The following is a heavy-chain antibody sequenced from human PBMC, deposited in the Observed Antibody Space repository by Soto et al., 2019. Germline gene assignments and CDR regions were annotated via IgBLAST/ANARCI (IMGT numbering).Heavy chain of an antibody. J-gene: IGHJ4*02. V-gene: IGHV4-31*03. CDR3: AGGTISWFDY. Sequence: PSETLSLTCTVFGGSISSDGYYWTWIRQHPGKGLEWIGYIYYTGITHYNPSLKSRVTISIDTSNNQFSLTVNSVTAADTAVYYCAGGTISWFDYWGQGTRVTVSS. CDR1: GGSISSDGYY. D-gene: IGHD6-13*01. CDR2: IYYTGIT.